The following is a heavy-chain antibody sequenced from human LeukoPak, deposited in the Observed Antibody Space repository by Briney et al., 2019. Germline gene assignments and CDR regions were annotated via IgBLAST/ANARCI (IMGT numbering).Heavy chain of an antibody. CDR2: INPNSGGT. J-gene: IGHJ4*02. CDR3: ATAPNYYGSGSSSNDY. V-gene: IGHV1-2*02. CDR1: GYTFTGYY. D-gene: IGHD3-10*01. Sequence: ASVKVSCKASGYTFTGYYMHWVRQAPGQGLEWMGWINPNSGGTNYAQKFQGRVTMTRDTSISTAYMELSRLRSDDTAVYYCATAPNYYGSGSSSNDYWGQGTLVTVSS.